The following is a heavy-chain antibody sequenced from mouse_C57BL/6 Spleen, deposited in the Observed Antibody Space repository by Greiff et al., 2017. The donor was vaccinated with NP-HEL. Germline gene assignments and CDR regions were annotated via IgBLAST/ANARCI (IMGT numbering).Heavy chain of an antibody. CDR2: INPSTGGT. Sequence: VHVKQSGPELVKPGASVKISCKASGYSFTGYYMNWVKQSPEKSLEWIGEINPSTGGTTYNQKFKAKATLTVDKSSSTAYMQLKSLTSEDSAVYYCASGLYGNYEMDYWGQGTSVTVSS. CDR3: ASGLYGNYEMDY. D-gene: IGHD2-1*01. CDR1: GYSFTGYY. J-gene: IGHJ4*01. V-gene: IGHV1-42*01.